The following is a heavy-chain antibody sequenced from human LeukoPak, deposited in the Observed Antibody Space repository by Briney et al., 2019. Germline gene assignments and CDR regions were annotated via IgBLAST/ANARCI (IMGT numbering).Heavy chain of an antibody. J-gene: IGHJ5*02. Sequence: SETLSLTCTVSGGSIGSSSYYWGWIRQPPGKGLEWIGSIYYSGSTYYNPSLKSRVTISVDTSKNQFSLKLSSVTAADTAVYYCARQRYYYDSSGYYTWGQGTLVTVSS. CDR1: GGSIGSSSYY. CDR2: IYYSGST. D-gene: IGHD3-22*01. CDR3: ARQRYYYDSSGYYT. V-gene: IGHV4-39*01.